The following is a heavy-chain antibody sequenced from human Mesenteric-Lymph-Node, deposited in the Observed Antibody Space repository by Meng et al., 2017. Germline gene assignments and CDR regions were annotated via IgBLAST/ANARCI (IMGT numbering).Heavy chain of an antibody. CDR1: GGSISSGGYS. CDR2: INHSGST. J-gene: IGHJ5*02. Sequence: QLQLQESGSGLVKPSQTLSLACAVSGGSISSGGYSWSWIRQPPGKGLEWIGEINHSGSTNFNPSLTSRVTMSVDASKKWFSLKLSSVTAADTAVYYCARGGSVQSPWGQGTLVTVSS. CDR3: ARGGSVQSP. V-gene: IGHV4-30-2*01.